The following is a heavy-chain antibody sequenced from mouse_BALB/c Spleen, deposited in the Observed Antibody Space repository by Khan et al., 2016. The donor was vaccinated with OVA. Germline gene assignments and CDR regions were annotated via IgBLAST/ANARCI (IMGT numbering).Heavy chain of an antibody. CDR2: ISSGGNT. Sequence: EVELVESGGGLVKPGGSLKVSCAASGFTFRNYAMSWVRQTPEKRLEWVASISSGGNTYYPDNVKGRFTISRDNARNILYLQMSSLRSEDTVMYYCARDYWFVYWGQGTLVTVSA. CDR1: GFTFRNYA. J-gene: IGHJ3*01. D-gene: IGHD1-1*02. V-gene: IGHV5-6-5*01. CDR3: ARDYWFVY.